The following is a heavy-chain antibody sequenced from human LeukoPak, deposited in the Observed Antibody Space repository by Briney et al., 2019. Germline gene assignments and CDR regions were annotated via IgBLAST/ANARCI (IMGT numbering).Heavy chain of an antibody. J-gene: IGHJ4*02. CDR2: IYTSGNT. Sequence: SGTLSHTRTVSGGSLSSYYWSWIRQSAGKGLEWIGRIYTSGNTNYNPSLRYTKYNPSLTRRLTISGDNTKNQFSLKVTSVTAADTAVYYCARVVVGATTGYYFDYWGEGTLVSVSS. D-gene: IGHD1-26*01. CDR1: GGSLSSYY. V-gene: IGHV4-4*07. CDR3: ARVVVGATTGYYFDY.